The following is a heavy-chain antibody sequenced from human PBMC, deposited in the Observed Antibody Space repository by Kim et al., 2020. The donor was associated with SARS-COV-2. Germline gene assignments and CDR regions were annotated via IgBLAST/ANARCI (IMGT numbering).Heavy chain of an antibody. J-gene: IGHJ6*03. CDR2: IYYSGST. D-gene: IGHD2-2*01. CDR1: GGSISSGGYY. Sequence: SETLSLTCTVSGGSISSGGYYWSWIRQHPGKGLEWIGYIYYSGSTYYNPSLKSRVTISVDTSKNQFSLKLSSVTAADTAVYYCARDKWDIVVVPAAISPRDPHYYYYMDVWGKGTTVTVSS. CDR3: ARDKWDIVVVPAAISPRDPHYYYYMDV. V-gene: IGHV4-31*03.